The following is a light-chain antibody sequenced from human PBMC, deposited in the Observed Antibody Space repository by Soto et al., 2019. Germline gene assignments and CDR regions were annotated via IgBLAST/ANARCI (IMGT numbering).Light chain of an antibody. CDR1: SSDVGGYNY. CDR3: SSYTGSSTYVV. CDR2: DVS. V-gene: IGLV2-14*01. J-gene: IGLJ2*01. Sequence: QSALTQPASVSGSPGQSITISCTGTSSDVGGYNYVSWYQQHPGKAPKLMIYDVSNRPSGVSNRFSGSKSGNTASLTISGLQAEDDGDYYCSSYTGSSTYVVFGGGTKRTVL.